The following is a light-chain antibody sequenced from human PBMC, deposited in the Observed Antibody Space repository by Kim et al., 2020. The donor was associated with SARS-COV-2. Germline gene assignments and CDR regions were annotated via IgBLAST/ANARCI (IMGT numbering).Light chain of an antibody. CDR1: RSIGIS. CDR3: QQRNNWPPAVT. CDR2: DAA. V-gene: IGKV3-11*01. J-gene: IGKJ4*01. Sequence: PGEGATLPCRSSRSIGISIGWYQHKPGQAPRLLIYDAAIRAAGIPARLSGGGSGTNFSPTIGNLEHEDFAVYYCQQRNNWPPAVTFGGGTKVDIK.